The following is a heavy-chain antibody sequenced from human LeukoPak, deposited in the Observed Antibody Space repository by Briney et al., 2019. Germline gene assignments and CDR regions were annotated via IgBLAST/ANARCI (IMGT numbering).Heavy chain of an antibody. V-gene: IGHV3-23*01. CDR1: GFTFSSYA. CDR2: ISNSGRST. CDR3: AKSAYSGVVVPAAM. J-gene: IGHJ4*02. D-gene: IGHD2-2*01. Sequence: GGSLRLSCAASGFTFSSYAMSWVRQAPGKGLEWVSGISNSGRSTYYADSAKGRFTISRDNSNDTLFLQMNGLRADDTAVYYCAKSAYSGVVVPAAMWGQGTLVTVSS.